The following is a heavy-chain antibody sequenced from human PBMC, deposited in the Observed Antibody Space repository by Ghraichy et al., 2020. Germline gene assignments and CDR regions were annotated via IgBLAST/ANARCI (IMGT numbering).Heavy chain of an antibody. J-gene: IGHJ6*02. CDR3: ARASTVVRFFYYDGMDV. CDR2: ISSSSRSI. D-gene: IGHD4-23*01. CDR1: GFTFSSYN. V-gene: IGHV3-48*02. Sequence: GALNISCVASGFTFSSYNMNWVRQSPGKGLEWVSYISSSSRSIFYADSVKGRFTISRDNAQNSLSLQMNSLRDEDTAVYYCARASTVVRFFYYDGMDVWGQGTTVTVSS.